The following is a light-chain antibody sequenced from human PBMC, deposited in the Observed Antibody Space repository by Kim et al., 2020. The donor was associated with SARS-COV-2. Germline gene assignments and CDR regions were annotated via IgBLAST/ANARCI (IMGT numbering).Light chain of an antibody. CDR3: QQTNTCPPWT. J-gene: IGKJ1*01. Sequence: PGERATLSCRAIESSSNSFAWYQQKPGQAPRLLIYVAFKRATGVPDRVTGSGSGPDFTLTIASLGREDSAVYDCQQTNTCPPWTFGEGTKEDIK. CDR1: ESSSNS. CDR2: VAF. V-gene: IGKV3-11*01.